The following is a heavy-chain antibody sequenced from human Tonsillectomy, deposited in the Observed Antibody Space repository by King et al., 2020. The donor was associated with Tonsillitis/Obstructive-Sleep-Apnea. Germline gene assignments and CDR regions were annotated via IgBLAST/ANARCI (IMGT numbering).Heavy chain of an antibody. CDR2: IYNSGNT. CDR1: GGSINNYY. V-gene: IGHV4-59*08. J-gene: IGHJ6*03. Sequence: VQLQESGPGLVKPSETLSLTCAVSGGSINNYYWSWIRQPPGKGLEWIGYIYNSGNTNYSPSLRSRVTISADPSRNQFSLKLSSVTAAATAVYYCARGVVPGVYFYYYMDVWGRGTTVTVSS. D-gene: IGHD3-10*01. CDR3: ARGVVPGVYFYYYMDV.